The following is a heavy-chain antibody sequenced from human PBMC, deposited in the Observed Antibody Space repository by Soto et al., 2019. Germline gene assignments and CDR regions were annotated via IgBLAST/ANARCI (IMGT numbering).Heavy chain of an antibody. CDR3: ARNPKYFTKGVCYGGGYYYYGMDV. CDR1: GFTFSSYA. J-gene: IGHJ6*02. CDR2: ISYDGSNK. V-gene: IGHV3-30-3*01. Sequence: GGSLRLSCAASGFTFSSYAMHWVRQAPGKGLEWVAVISYDGSNKYYADSVKGRFTISRDNSKNTLYLQMNSLRAEDTAVYYCARNPKYFTKGVCYGGGYYYYGMDVWGQGTTVTVSS. D-gene: IGHD2-8*01.